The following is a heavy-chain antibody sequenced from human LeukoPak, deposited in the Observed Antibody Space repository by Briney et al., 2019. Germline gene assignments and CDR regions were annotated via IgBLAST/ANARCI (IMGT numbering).Heavy chain of an antibody. V-gene: IGHV4-34*01. Sequence: SETLSLTCAVYGGSFSGYYWRWIRQPPGKGLEWIGEINHSGSTNYNPSLKSRVTISVDTSKNQFSLKLSSVTAADTAVYYCAGGVVPAAQNWFDPWGQGTLVTVSS. CDR1: GGSFSGYY. CDR3: AGGVVPAAQNWFDP. CDR2: INHSGST. J-gene: IGHJ5*02. D-gene: IGHD2-2*01.